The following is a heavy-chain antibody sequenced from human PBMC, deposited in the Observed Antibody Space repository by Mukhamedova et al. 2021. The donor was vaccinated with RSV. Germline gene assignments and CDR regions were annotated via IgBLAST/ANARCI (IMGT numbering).Heavy chain of an antibody. D-gene: IGHD3-22*01. J-gene: IGHJ4*02. V-gene: IGHV3-23*01. Sequence: VRQAPGKGLEWVSAISGSGGSTYYADSVKGRFTISRDNSKNTLYLQMNSLRAEDTAVYYCAKITMIGQLFFDYCGQGTLVTVSS. CDR2: ISGSGGST. CDR3: AKITMIGQLFFDY.